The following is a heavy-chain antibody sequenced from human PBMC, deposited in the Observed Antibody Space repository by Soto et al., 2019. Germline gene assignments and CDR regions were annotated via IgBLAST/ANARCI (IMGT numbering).Heavy chain of an antibody. CDR3: AKGLVPAVNPHPDYSYGMYV. V-gene: IGHV3-30*18. CDR1: GFTFSSYG. Sequence: GGSLRLSCAASGFTFSSYGMHWVRQAPGKGLEWVAVISYDGSNKYYADSVKGRFTISRDNSKNTLYLQMNSLRAEDTAVYYCAKGLVPAVNPHPDYSYGMYVWGQGTTVTVSS. D-gene: IGHD2-2*01. CDR2: ISYDGSNK. J-gene: IGHJ6*02.